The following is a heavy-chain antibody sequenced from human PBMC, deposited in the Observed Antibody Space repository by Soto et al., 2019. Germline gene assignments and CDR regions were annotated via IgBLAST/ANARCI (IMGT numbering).Heavy chain of an antibody. CDR1: GDSVSSNSAA. Sequence: SQTLSLTCAISGDSVSSNSAAWNWIRQSPSRGLEWLGRTYYRSKWYNDYAVSVKSRITINPDTSKNQFSLQLKSVTPEDTAVYYCARDGQVAYCGGDCYPPFDYYYYGMDVWGQGTTVTVSS. D-gene: IGHD2-21*02. J-gene: IGHJ6*02. V-gene: IGHV6-1*01. CDR3: ARDGQVAYCGGDCYPPFDYYYYGMDV. CDR2: TYYRSKWYN.